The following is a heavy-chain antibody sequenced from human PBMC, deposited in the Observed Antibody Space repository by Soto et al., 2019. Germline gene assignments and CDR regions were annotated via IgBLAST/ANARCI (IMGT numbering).Heavy chain of an antibody. D-gene: IGHD4-17*01. CDR3: ARVGGYYGDYPNFDY. CDR2: IYYSGST. CDR1: GGSISGYY. J-gene: IGHJ4*02. Sequence: PSETLSLTCIVSGGSISGYYWSWIRQPPGRGLEWIGNIYYSGSTNYNPSRMSRVTISVDTSKNQFSLKLRSVTAAGTAVYYCARVGGYYGDYPNFDYWGQGALVTVSS. V-gene: IGHV4-59*01.